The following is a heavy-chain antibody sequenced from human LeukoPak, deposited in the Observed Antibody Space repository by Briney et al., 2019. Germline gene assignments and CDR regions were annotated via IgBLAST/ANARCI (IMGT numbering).Heavy chain of an antibody. CDR3: AKKYSRDFWSGLDY. V-gene: IGHV3-21*04. D-gene: IGHD3-3*01. CDR2: ISSSSSYI. J-gene: IGHJ4*02. Sequence: GGSLRLSCAASGFTFSSYSMNWVRQAPGKGLEWVSSISSSSSYIYYADSVKGRFTISRDNAKNSLYLQMNSLRAEDTAVYYCAKKYSRDFWSGLDYWGQGTLVTVSS. CDR1: GFTFSSYS.